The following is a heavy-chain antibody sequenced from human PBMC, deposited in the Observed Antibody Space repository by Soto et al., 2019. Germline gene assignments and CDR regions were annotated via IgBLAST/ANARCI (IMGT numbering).Heavy chain of an antibody. CDR1: GGSISSGDYY. Sequence: SETLSLTCTVSGGSISSGDYYWSWVRQPPGKGLEWIGYIYYSGSTYYNPSLKSRVTISVDTSKNQFSLKLSSVTAADTAVYYCAREPPGGAFDIWGQGTMVTVSS. CDR3: AREPPGGAFDI. CDR2: IYYSGST. J-gene: IGHJ3*02. V-gene: IGHV4-30-4*01. D-gene: IGHD3-16*01.